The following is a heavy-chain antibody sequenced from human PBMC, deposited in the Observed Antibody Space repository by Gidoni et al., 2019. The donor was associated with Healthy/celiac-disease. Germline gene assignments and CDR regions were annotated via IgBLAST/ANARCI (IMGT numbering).Heavy chain of an antibody. Sequence: QVQLQQWGAGRLKLSETLSLTCAVYGGSFSGYYWSWIRQPPGKGLEWIGEINHSGSTNYNPSLKSRVTISVDTSKNQFSLKLSSVTAADTAVFYCARFLTGADAFDIWGQGTMVTVSS. CDR1: GGSFSGYY. D-gene: IGHD3-9*01. CDR3: ARFLTGADAFDI. J-gene: IGHJ3*02. CDR2: INHSGST. V-gene: IGHV4-34*01.